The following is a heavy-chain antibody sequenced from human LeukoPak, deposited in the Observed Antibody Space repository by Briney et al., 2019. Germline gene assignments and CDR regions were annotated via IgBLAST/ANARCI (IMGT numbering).Heavy chain of an antibody. J-gene: IGHJ5*02. Sequence: GGSLRLSCAASGFTVSSNYMSWVRQAPGKGLEWVSVIYSGGSTYYADSVKGRFTISRDNSKNTLYLQMNSLRAEDTAVYYCAKGQTTVTTDWFDPWGQGTLVTVSS. V-gene: IGHV3-53*01. CDR1: GFTVSSNY. D-gene: IGHD4-11*01. CDR2: IYSGGST. CDR3: AKGQTTVTTDWFDP.